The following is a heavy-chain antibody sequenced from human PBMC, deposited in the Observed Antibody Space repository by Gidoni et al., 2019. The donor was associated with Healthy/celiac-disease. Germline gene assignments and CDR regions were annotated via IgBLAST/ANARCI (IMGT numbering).Heavy chain of an antibody. CDR2: IYYSGST. Sequence: QLQLQESGPGLVKPSATLSLTCTVSGGSISSSSYYWGWIRQPPGKGLEWIGSIYYSGSTYYNPSLKSRVTISVDTSKNQFSLKLSSVTAADTAVYYCARPVSSGWFHYWGQGTLVTVSS. CDR1: GGSISSSSYY. D-gene: IGHD6-19*01. J-gene: IGHJ4*02. CDR3: ARPVSSGWFHY. V-gene: IGHV4-39*01.